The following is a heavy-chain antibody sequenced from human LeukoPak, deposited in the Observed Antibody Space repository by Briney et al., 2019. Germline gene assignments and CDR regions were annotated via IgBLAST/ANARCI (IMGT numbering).Heavy chain of an antibody. J-gene: IGHJ4*02. CDR1: GFTFGNYA. CDR3: AKVSVVGATTGYFDY. CDR2: ISGSGGST. D-gene: IGHD1-26*01. V-gene: IGHV3-23*01. Sequence: PGGSLRLSCAASGFTFGNYAMSWVRQAPGKWLEWVSAISGSGGSTYYADSVKGRFTISRDNSRNTLYLQMNSLRAEGTAVYYCAKVSVVGATTGYFDYWGQGTLVTVSS.